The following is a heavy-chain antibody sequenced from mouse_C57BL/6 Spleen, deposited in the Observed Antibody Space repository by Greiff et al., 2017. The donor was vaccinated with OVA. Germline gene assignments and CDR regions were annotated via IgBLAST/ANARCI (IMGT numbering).Heavy chain of an antibody. CDR3: ARPFYYYGSSYNYFDY. V-gene: IGHV5-17*01. D-gene: IGHD1-1*01. J-gene: IGHJ2*01. Sequence: DVHLVESGGGLVKPGGSLKLSCAASGFTFSDYGMHWVRQAPEKGLEWVAYISSGSSTIYYADTVKGRFTISRDNAKNTLFLQMTSLRSEDTAMYYCARPFYYYGSSYNYFDYWGQGTTLTVSS. CDR1: GFTFSDYG. CDR2: ISSGSSTI.